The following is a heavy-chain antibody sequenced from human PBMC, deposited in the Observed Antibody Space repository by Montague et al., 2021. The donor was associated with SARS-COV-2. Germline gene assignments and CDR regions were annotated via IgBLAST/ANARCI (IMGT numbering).Heavy chain of an antibody. J-gene: IGHJ4*02. V-gene: IGHV4-39*07. Sequence: SETLSLTCTVSAGSLSSSSNYWGWIRQPPGMGLQWIGSVDSAGSTYHSPSLKSRVTISLDTSKNQFSLKLSSVTAADTTVYYCARDEYNRYWYKYWGQGALVTVSS. D-gene: IGHD2-8*02. CDR2: VDSAGST. CDR1: AGSLSSSSNY. CDR3: ARDEYNRYWYKY.